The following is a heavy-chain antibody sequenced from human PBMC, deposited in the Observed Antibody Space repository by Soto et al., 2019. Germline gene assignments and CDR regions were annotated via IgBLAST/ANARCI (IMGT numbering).Heavy chain of an antibody. D-gene: IGHD1-26*01. CDR2: TYYRSKCYN. CDR1: GDSVSSNSAA. CDR3: ARDQGWEPRAYFDY. V-gene: IGHV6-1*01. J-gene: IGHJ4*02. Sequence: QSQTLSLTCAIYGDSVSSNSAAWNWIRQSPSRGLEWLGRTYYRSKCYNDYAVSVKSRITINPDTSKNQFSLQLNSVTPEDTAVYYCARDQGWEPRAYFDYWGQGTLVTVSS.